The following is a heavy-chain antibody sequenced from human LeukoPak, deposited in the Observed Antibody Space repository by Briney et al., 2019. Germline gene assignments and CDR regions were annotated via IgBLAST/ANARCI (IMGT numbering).Heavy chain of an antibody. V-gene: IGHV3-53*01. CDR2: IYSGGST. D-gene: IGHD6-19*01. J-gene: IGHJ5*02. Sequence: PGGSLRLSCAASGFTVSSNYMSWVRQAPGKGLEWVSVIYSGGSTYYADSVKGRFTISRDNSKNTLHLQMNSLRAGDTAVYYCARAVAGTHWLDPWGQGTLVTVSS. CDR3: ARAVAGTHWLDP. CDR1: GFTVSSNY.